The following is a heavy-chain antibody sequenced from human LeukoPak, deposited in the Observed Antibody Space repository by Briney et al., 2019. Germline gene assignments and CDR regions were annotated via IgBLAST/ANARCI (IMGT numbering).Heavy chain of an antibody. V-gene: IGHV4-59*08. CDR1: GGSINSYY. J-gene: IGHJ4*02. CDR2: IYYSGST. D-gene: IGHD3-22*01. CDR3: ARLSDSDSSGYYWGFEY. Sequence: SETLSLTCTVSGGSINSYYWSWMRQPPGKGLECIGYIYYSGSTNYNPYLKSRVTISVDMSKNQFSLKLSSVTAADTAVYYCARLSDSDSSGYYWGFEYWGQGTLVTVSS.